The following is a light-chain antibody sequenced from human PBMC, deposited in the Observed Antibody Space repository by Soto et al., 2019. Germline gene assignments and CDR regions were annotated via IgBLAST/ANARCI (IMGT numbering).Light chain of an antibody. CDR3: SSYAGNNIFV. J-gene: IGLJ1*01. CDR2: NDN. V-gene: IGLV1-44*01. Sequence: QSALTQPPSASATPGQRVTISCSGSSSNIGSRTVNWYQQLPGSAPKLLVYNDNQRPSGVPDRFSGSKSGTSASLTISSLQAEDEANYYCSSYAGNNIFVFGTGTKLTVL. CDR1: SSNIGSRT.